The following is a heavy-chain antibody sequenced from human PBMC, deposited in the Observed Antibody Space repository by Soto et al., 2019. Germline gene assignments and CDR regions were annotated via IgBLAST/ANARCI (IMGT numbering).Heavy chain of an antibody. D-gene: IGHD1-26*01. CDR3: ARREIQGPIDY. Sequence: QVQLQESGPGLVKPSDTLSLTCAVSGYSISSSNWWGWIRQPPGKGLEWIGYIYYSGTTYYNPSLKGRGTVSVDTSKNRFSLKLTSVTAVDTAVYYCARREIQGPIDYWGQGTLVTVSS. V-gene: IGHV4-28*01. CDR1: GYSISSSNW. CDR2: IYYSGTT. J-gene: IGHJ4*02.